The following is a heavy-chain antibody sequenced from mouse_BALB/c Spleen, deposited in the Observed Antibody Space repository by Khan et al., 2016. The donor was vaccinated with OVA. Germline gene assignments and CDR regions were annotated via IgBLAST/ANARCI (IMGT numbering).Heavy chain of an antibody. J-gene: IGHJ3*01. CDR1: GYTFTSYT. V-gene: IGHV1-4*01. Sequence: QVPLQQPGAELARPGASVKMSCKASGYTFTSYTMHWVKQRPGQGLEWIGYINPSNDYTNYNQKFKDKATLTADKSSSTAYMQLSSLTSEDAAVYYCTREGPYDGNYGAWFAYWGQGTLVTVSA. CDR3: TREGPYDGNYGAWFAY. D-gene: IGHD2-10*01. CDR2: INPSNDYT.